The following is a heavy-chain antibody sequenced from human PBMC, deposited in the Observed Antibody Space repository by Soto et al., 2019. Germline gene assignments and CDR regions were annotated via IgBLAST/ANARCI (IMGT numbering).Heavy chain of an antibody. V-gene: IGHV1-69*02. CDR2: IIPILGIA. J-gene: IGHJ6*02. CDR3: ARQGYSIYGMDV. D-gene: IGHD4-4*01. Sequence: SVKVYCKASGGRFSSYTISWGRQAPGQGLEWMGRIIPILGIANYAQKFQGQVTISADKSISTAYLQWSSLKASDTAMYYCARQGYSIYGMDVWGQGTTVTVSS. CDR1: GGRFSSYT.